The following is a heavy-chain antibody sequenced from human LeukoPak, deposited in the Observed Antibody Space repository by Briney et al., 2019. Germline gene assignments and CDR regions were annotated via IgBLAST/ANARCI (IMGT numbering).Heavy chain of an antibody. CDR1: GFTFSSYW. Sequence: PVGSLRLSCAASGFTFSSYWMHWVRQTPGKGLVWVSRINSDGSSTSYADSVKGRFTISRDNAKNTLYLQMNSLRAEDTAVYYCARAFWSGPPDYWGQGTLVTVSS. CDR3: ARAFWSGPPDY. D-gene: IGHD3-3*01. V-gene: IGHV3-74*01. CDR2: INSDGSST. J-gene: IGHJ4*02.